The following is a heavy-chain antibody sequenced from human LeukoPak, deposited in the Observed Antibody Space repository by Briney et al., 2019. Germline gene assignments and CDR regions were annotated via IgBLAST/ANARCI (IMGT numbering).Heavy chain of an antibody. V-gene: IGHV4-30-2*01. Sequence: SETLSLTCTVSGGSISSGGYCWSWIRQPPGKGLEWIGYIYHSGSTYYNPSLKSRVTISVDRSKNQFSLKLSSVTAADTAVYYCAAESTRFDGDYDSSGYGGFDPWGQGTLVTVSS. D-gene: IGHD3-22*01. CDR2: IYHSGST. CDR1: GGSISSGGYC. CDR3: AAESTRFDGDYDSSGYGGFDP. J-gene: IGHJ5*02.